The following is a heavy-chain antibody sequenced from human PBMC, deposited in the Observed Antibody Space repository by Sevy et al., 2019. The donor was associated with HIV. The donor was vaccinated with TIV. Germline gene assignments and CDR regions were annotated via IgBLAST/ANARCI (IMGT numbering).Heavy chain of an antibody. CDR1: GFTITNYA. J-gene: IGHJ4*02. D-gene: IGHD3-10*01. CDR2: ISDSGDTT. Sequence: GESLKISCAASGFTITNYAMNWVRQAPGKGLEWVSGISDSGDTTHYAESVKGRFTISRDNSKNTVSLQMSSLRAEDTAIYYCAKLPSTVMFREKGYWGQGTRVTVSS. V-gene: IGHV3-23*01. CDR3: AKLPSTVMFREKGY.